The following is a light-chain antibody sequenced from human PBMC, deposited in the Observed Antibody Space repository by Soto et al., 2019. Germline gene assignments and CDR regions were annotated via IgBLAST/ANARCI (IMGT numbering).Light chain of an antibody. J-gene: IGKJ1*01. CDR1: QSIDTW. CDR3: QQYNSYRA. V-gene: IGKV1-5*03. CDR2: KAS. Sequence: DIQMTQSPSTLSASVGDRVTITCRASQSIDTWLAWHQQKPGQVPKLLISKASSLESGVPSRFSGSGSGTEFTLTISSLQPEDSATYYCQQYNSYRACGQGTKVDIK.